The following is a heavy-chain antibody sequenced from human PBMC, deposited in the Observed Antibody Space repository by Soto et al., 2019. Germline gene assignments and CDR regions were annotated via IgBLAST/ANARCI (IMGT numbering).Heavy chain of an antibody. J-gene: IGHJ5*02. V-gene: IGHV3-23*01. CDR2: ISGSGGST. Sequence: LRLSCAGSGFTFSSYAMSWVRQAPGKGLEWVSAISGSGGSTYYADSVKGRFTISRDNSKNTLYLQMNSLRAEDTAVYYCAKDPTGTGGINWFDPWGQGTLVTVSS. D-gene: IGHD1-1*01. CDR3: AKDPTGTGGINWFDP. CDR1: GFTFSSYA.